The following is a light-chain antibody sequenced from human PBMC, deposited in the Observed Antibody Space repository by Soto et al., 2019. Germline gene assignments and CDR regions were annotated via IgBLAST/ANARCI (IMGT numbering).Light chain of an antibody. V-gene: IGKV3-20*01. CDR3: PQYATRPWT. CDR1: QSVSGSY. Sequence: EIVLTQTPDTLSLSPGERATLSCRARQSVSGSYLAWYQQKPGQSPRLLIHDASSRATGIPDRFSGSGSGTDFTLTISRLEPEDFAVYYCPQYATRPWTFGQGTKVESK. J-gene: IGKJ1*01. CDR2: DAS.